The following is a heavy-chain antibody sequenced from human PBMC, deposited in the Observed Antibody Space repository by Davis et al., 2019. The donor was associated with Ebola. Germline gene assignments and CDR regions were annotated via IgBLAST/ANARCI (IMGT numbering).Heavy chain of an antibody. J-gene: IGHJ6*02. CDR1: GYTFTGYY. Sequence: ASVKVSCNASGYTFTGYYIHWVRQATGQGLEWMGWLNPNTGDTKLAPRCQDRVTMTRDTSIGTAYMDLSRLRSGDTAVYLCARASPHEYNVWSRNPHYHYFTMDVWGQGTTVTVSS. CDR3: ARASPHEYNVWSRNPHYHYFTMDV. V-gene: IGHV1-2*02. CDR2: LNPNTGDT. D-gene: IGHD2-8*01.